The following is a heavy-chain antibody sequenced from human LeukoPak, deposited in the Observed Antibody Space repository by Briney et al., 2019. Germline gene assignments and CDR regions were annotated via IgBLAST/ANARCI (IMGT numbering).Heavy chain of an antibody. Sequence: GGSLRLSCAASGFILSSYTMNWVRQAPGRGLEWVSSIGTSTSYIFYADSVKGRFTMSRDNAINSVYLHMNSLRAEDTAVYYCARDIATAGHFAFDYWGQGTLVTVSS. J-gene: IGHJ4*02. D-gene: IGHD6-13*01. V-gene: IGHV3-21*01. CDR1: GFILSSYT. CDR3: ARDIATAGHFAFDY. CDR2: IGTSTSYI.